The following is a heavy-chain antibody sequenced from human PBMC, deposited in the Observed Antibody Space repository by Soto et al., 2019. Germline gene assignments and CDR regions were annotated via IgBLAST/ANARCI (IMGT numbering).Heavy chain of an antibody. V-gene: IGHV3-21*01. CDR1: GFTFSSYS. D-gene: IGHD2-2*02. CDR3: ASLLGYCSSTSCYTSATDYYGMDV. Sequence: PVRSLRLSCAASGFTFSSYSMNWVRQAPGKGLGWVSSISSSSSYIYYADSVKGRFTISRDNAKNSLYLQMNSLRAEDTAVYYCASLLGYCSSTSCYTSATDYYGMDVWGQGTTVTVSS. J-gene: IGHJ6*02. CDR2: ISSSSSYI.